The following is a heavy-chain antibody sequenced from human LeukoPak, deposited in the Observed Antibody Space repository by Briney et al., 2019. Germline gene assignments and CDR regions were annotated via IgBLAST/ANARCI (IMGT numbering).Heavy chain of an antibody. V-gene: IGHV4-39*07. CDR2: IYYSGST. Sequence: PSETLSLTCTVSGGSISSSSYYWGWIRQPPGKGLEWIGSIYYSGSTYYNPSLKSRVTISVDTSKYQFSLKLSSVTAADTAVYYCARPHVLLWFGESYFDYWGQGTLVTVSS. CDR3: ARPHVLLWFGESYFDY. D-gene: IGHD3-10*01. CDR1: GGSISSSSYY. J-gene: IGHJ4*02.